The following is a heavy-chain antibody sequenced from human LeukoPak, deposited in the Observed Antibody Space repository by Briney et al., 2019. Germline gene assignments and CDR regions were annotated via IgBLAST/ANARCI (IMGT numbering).Heavy chain of an antibody. Sequence: GGSLRLSCAASGFTFSDYYMSWIRQAPGKGLEWVSYISSSSSYTNYADSVKGRFTISRDNSKNTLYLQMNSLRAEDTAVYYCAKDLVYLGYCSSTSCYAYAIDIWGQGTMVTVSS. CDR3: AKDLVYLGYCSSTSCYAYAIDI. D-gene: IGHD2-2*01. CDR2: ISSSSSYT. CDR1: GFTFSDYY. J-gene: IGHJ3*02. V-gene: IGHV3-11*06.